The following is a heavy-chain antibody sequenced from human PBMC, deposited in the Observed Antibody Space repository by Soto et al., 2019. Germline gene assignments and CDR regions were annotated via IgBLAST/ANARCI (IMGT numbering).Heavy chain of an antibody. Sequence: EVQLLESGGGLVQPGGSLRLSCAASGFTFSSYAMSWVRQAPGKGLEWVSAISGSGGSTYYADSVKGRLTISRDNSKTTLYLQMNSLRAEDTAVYYCAKDLLGYCSGGSCYFGAFDIWGQGTMVTVSS. V-gene: IGHV3-23*01. CDR3: AKDLLGYCSGGSCYFGAFDI. D-gene: IGHD2-15*01. CDR2: ISGSGGST. J-gene: IGHJ3*02. CDR1: GFTFSSYA.